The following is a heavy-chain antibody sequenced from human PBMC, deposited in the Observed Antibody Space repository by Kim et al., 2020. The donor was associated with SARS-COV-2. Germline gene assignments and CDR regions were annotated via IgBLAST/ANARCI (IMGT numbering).Heavy chain of an antibody. Sequence: NHRGSTTYNPSLKSRVTISVDTSKNQFSLKLSSVTAADTAVYYCAGSFDLWGRGTLVTVSS. CDR3: AGSFDL. J-gene: IGHJ2*01. V-gene: IGHV4-34*01. CDR2: NHRGST.